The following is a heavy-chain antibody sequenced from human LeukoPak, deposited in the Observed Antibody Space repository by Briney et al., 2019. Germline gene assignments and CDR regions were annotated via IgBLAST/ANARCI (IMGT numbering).Heavy chain of an antibody. J-gene: IGHJ3*02. V-gene: IGHV4-30-2*01. Sequence: SQTLSLTCAVSGGSISSGGYSWSWIRQPPGKGLEWIGYIYHSGSTYYNPSLKSRVTISVDRSKNQFSLKLSSVTAADTAVYYCARGYCSSTSCANMAFDIWGQGTTVTVSS. D-gene: IGHD2-2*01. CDR2: IYHSGST. CDR1: GGSISSGGYS. CDR3: ARGYCSSTSCANMAFDI.